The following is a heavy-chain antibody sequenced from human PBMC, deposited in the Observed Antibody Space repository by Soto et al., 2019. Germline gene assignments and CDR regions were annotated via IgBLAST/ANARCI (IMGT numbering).Heavy chain of an antibody. J-gene: IGHJ3*02. Sequence: GGSLRLSCAASGFTFDDYAMHWVRQAPGKGLEWVSGISWNSGSIGYADSVKGRFTISRDNAKNSLYLQMNSLRAEDTALYYCAKGNTVVVAATSAFDIWGQGTMVTVSS. CDR2: ISWNSGSI. D-gene: IGHD2-15*01. CDR3: AKGNTVVVAATSAFDI. V-gene: IGHV3-9*01. CDR1: GFTFDDYA.